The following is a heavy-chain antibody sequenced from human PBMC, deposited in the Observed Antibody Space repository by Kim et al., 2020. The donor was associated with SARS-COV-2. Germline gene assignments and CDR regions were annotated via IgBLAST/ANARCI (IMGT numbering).Heavy chain of an antibody. CDR2: K. Sequence: KYCVNSVKGRFTISRDNAKNSLYLQMNGLRAEDTAVYYCARERSSGWFDYWGQGTLVTVSS. J-gene: IGHJ5*01. V-gene: IGHV3-7*01. D-gene: IGHD6-19*01. CDR3: ARERSSGWFDY.